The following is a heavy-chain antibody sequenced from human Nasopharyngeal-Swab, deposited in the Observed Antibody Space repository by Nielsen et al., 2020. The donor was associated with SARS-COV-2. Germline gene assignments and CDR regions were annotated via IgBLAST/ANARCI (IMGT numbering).Heavy chain of an antibody. V-gene: IGHV4-34*01. J-gene: IGHJ4*02. CDR2: INHSGST. CDR1: GGSFSGYY. Sequence: SETLSLTCAVYGGSFSGYYWSWIRQTPGKGLEWIGEINHSGSTNYNPSLKSRVTISVDTSKNQFSLKLSSVTAADTAVYYCARGRVLLWFGEFPYYFDYWGQGTLVTVSS. D-gene: IGHD3-10*01. CDR3: ARGRVLLWFGEFPYYFDY.